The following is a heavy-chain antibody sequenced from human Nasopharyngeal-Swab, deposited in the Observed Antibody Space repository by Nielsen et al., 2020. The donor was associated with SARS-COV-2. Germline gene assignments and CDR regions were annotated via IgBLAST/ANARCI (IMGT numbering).Heavy chain of an antibody. D-gene: IGHD3-3*02. J-gene: IGHJ3*02. Sequence: GGSLRRSCRGSGHSFISYWMGWVRQMPGKGLEWSGNIYPGDSDTRYSPSFQGQVTISADKSTSTAYLQWSSLKAADTAMYYWARRPIFDAFDIWSQGTMVTVSS. CDR3: ARRPIFDAFDI. CDR2: IYPGDSDT. CDR1: GHSFISYW. V-gene: IGHV5-51*01.